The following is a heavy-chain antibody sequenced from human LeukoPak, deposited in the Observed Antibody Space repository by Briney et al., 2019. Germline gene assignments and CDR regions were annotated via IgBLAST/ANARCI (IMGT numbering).Heavy chain of an antibody. CDR1: GGSFSGYY. CDR3: AKDRSIGTYYTFDH. J-gene: IGHJ4*02. V-gene: IGHV4-34*01. Sequence: SETLSLTCDVYGGSFSGYYWSWIRQPPGKGLEWIGEVNHSGSTSYNPSLKSRVTISLDTSKNQFSLKLSSVTAADTAVYYCAKDRSIGTYYTFDHWGQGTLVTVSS. D-gene: IGHD1-26*01. CDR2: VNHSGST.